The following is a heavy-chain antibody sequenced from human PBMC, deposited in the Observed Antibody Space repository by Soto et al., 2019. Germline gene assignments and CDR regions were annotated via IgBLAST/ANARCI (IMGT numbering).Heavy chain of an antibody. V-gene: IGHV3-23*01. CDR1: GFTLSDYG. CDR2: FSGGGGGT. Sequence: EVQLLDSGGGLVQPGGSLRLSCAVSGFTLSDYGVTWVRQAPGKGLEWVSGFSGGGGGTFYADSVKGRFTISRDDSKNMAYLQMNSLGVEDTAVYYCVRWNGFGDHWGQGTLVTVSS. CDR3: VRWNGFGDH. D-gene: IGHD1-1*01. J-gene: IGHJ4*02.